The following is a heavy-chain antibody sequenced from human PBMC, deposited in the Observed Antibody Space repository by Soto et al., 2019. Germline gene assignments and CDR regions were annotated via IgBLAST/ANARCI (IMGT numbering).Heavy chain of an antibody. D-gene: IGHD6-19*01. CDR1: GFTFSSYA. CDR2: ISYDGSNK. J-gene: IGHJ5*02. CDR3: ARYGSSGCNGLNWFDP. V-gene: IGHV3-30-3*01. Sequence: PGGSLRLSCAASGFTFSSYAMHWVRQAPGKGLEWVAVISYDGSNKYYADSVKGRFTISRDNSKNTLYLQMNSLRAEDTAVYYCARYGSSGCNGLNWFDPWGQGTLVTVSS.